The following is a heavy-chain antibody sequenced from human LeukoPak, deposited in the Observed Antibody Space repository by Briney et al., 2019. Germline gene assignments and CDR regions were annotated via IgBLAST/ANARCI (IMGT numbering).Heavy chain of an antibody. V-gene: IGHV3-30*18. CDR1: GFTFSSYG. J-gene: IGHJ4*02. D-gene: IGHD6-6*01. Sequence: GGSLRLSCAASGFTFSSYGMHWVRQAPGKGLEWVAVISYDGSNKYYADSVKGRFTISRDNSKYTLYLQMNSLRAEDTAVYYCAKGSYSSSSHWGQGTLVTVSS. CDR3: AKGSYSSSSH. CDR2: ISYDGSNK.